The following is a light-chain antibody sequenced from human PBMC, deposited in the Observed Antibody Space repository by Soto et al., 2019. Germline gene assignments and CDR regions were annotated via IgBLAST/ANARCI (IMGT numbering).Light chain of an antibody. J-gene: IGLJ1*01. CDR3: ATWDDSLNGFYV. CDR2: RNN. CDR1: TSNIGSNY. V-gene: IGLV1-47*01. Sequence: QSVLTQPPSASGTPGQGVTISCSGSTSNIGSNYVYWYQQLPGTAPKLLIYRNNQRPSGVPDRFSGSKSGTSDSLAISGLRSDDEADYFCATWDDSLNGFYVFGTGTKVTAL.